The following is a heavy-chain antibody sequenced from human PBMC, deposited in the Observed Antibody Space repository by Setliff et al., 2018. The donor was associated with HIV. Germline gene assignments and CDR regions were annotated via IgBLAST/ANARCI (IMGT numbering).Heavy chain of an antibody. Sequence: SETLSLTCAVSGYSISSGYYWGWIRQPPGKGLEWVGSIFHSGGIYYNPSLKSRVTISLDTSKNQFSLKLTSVTAADTAVYYCARYSPRGYTLTGPYWGQGTLVTVSS. CDR3: ARYSPRGYTLTGPY. CDR2: IFHSGGI. J-gene: IGHJ4*02. V-gene: IGHV4-38-2*01. D-gene: IGHD6-25*01. CDR1: GYSISSGYY.